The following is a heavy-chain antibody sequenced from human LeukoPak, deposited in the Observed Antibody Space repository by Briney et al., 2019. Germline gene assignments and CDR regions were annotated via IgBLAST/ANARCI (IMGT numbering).Heavy chain of an antibody. D-gene: IGHD3-22*01. J-gene: IGHJ3*02. V-gene: IGHV4-30-2*01. CDR3: ARNSYYDNSGEGAFDI. CDR1: GASVPSIAYP. CDR2: IYLSGSA. Sequence: SETLSLPCGVAGASVPSIAYPCRWILPPPRRGLAWTGFIYLSGSASYNPSLQSGVTISIDKSKNQFSMNLNSVTAADTAVYYCARNSYYDNSGEGAFDIWGQGTMVTVSS.